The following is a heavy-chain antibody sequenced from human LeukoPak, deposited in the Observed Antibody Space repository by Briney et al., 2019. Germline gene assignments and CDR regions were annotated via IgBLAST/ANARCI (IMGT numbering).Heavy chain of an antibody. CDR3: AKESGATWNIDS. CDR2: ISSSSSYI. Sequence: GGSLRLSCAASGFTFSSYSMNWVRQAPGKGLEWVSSISSSSSYIYYADSVKGRFTISRDNAKNSLYLQMNSLRAEDTAVYYCAKESGATWNIDSWGQGTLVTVSS. J-gene: IGHJ4*02. V-gene: IGHV3-21*04. D-gene: IGHD1/OR15-1a*01. CDR1: GFTFSSYS.